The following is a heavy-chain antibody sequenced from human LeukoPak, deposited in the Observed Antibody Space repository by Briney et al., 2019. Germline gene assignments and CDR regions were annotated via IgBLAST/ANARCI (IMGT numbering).Heavy chain of an antibody. D-gene: IGHD3-22*01. CDR2: IYYSGST. V-gene: IGHV4-59*01. CDR1: GVSMSSYY. J-gene: IGHJ5*02. CDR3: ARSDSSGYRSSFDP. Sequence: AETLSLTRSVWGVSMSSYYWRWLRQPPGKGVEGVGYIYYSGSTNYNPSLKSRVTISVDTSKNQFSLKLSSVTAADTAVYYCARSDSSGYRSSFDPWGQGTLVTVSS.